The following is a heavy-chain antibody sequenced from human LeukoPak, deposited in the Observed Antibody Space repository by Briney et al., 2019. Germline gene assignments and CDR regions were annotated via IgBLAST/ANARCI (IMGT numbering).Heavy chain of an antibody. V-gene: IGHV3-7*01. D-gene: IGHD3-3*01. CDR2: IKQDGSEK. Sequence: SGGSLRLSCAASGFTFSSYWMSWVRQAPGKGLEWVANIKQDGSEKYYVDSVKGRFTISRDNAKNSLYLQMNSLRAEDTAVYYCARAGDFWSGSRAFDIWGQGTMVTVSS. CDR3: ARAGDFWSGSRAFDI. J-gene: IGHJ3*02. CDR1: GFTFSSYW.